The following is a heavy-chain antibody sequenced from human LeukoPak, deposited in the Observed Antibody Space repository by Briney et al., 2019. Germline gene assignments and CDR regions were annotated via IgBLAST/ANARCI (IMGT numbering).Heavy chain of an antibody. J-gene: IGHJ4*02. V-gene: IGHV5-51*01. CDR2: IYPGDSAT. CDR1: GYIFTTYW. CDR3: ARPLGGSGTYHFDY. Sequence: GESLKISCKASGYIFTTYWIGWVRQMPGKGLEWMGIIYPGDSATRYSPSFQGQVTISADTSISTAYLQWRSLKASDTATYYCARPLGGSGTYHFDYWGQGTLVTVSS. D-gene: IGHD3-10*01.